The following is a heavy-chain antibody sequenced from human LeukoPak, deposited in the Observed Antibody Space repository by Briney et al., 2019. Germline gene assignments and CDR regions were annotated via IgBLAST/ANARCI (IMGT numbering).Heavy chain of an antibody. Sequence: SETLSPTCTVSAGSISSGSYYWSWIRQPAGKGLEWIGRIYTSGSTNYNPSLKSRVTISVDTSKNQSSLKLSSVTAADTAVYYCARDPRPSTGNYYYYYMDVWGKGTTVTVSS. V-gene: IGHV4-61*02. CDR1: AGSISSGSYY. CDR2: IYTSGST. J-gene: IGHJ6*03. D-gene: IGHD4-11*01. CDR3: ARDPRPSTGNYYYYYMDV.